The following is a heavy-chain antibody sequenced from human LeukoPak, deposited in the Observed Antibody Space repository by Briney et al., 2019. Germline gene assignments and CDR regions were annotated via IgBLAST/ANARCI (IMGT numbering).Heavy chain of an antibody. Sequence: ASVKVSCKASGYTFTGYYMHWVRQAPGQGLEWMGWINPNSGGTNYAQKFQGRVTMTRDTSISTAYMELSRLRSDDTAAYYCARDLVRQDGDFWSGYYYYYYGMDVWGQGTTVTVSS. D-gene: IGHD3-3*01. CDR2: INPNSGGT. J-gene: IGHJ6*02. CDR3: ARDLVRQDGDFWSGYYYYYYGMDV. V-gene: IGHV1-2*02. CDR1: GYTFTGYY.